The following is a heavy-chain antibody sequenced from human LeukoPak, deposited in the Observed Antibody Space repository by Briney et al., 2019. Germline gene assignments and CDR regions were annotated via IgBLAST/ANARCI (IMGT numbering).Heavy chain of an antibody. CDR2: ISWNSDSI. CDR1: GFTFDDFA. V-gene: IGHV3-9*01. Sequence: GGSLRLSCAASGFTFDDFAMHWVRQPPGKSLEWVSGISWNSDSIGYADSVKGRFTISRDNAKNSLYLQMNSLRGDDTALHFCVKDWTSTVRGGEVWGRGTLVTVSS. J-gene: IGHJ2*01. CDR3: VKDWTSTVRGGEV. D-gene: IGHD3-10*01.